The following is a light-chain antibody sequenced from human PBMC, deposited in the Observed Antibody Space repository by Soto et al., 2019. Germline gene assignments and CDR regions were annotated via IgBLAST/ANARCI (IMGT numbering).Light chain of an antibody. CDR2: LGS. CDR3: MQALQTPRT. V-gene: IGKV2-28*01. CDR1: QSLLHSNGYNY. J-gene: IGKJ2*01. Sequence: DIVMTQSPLSLPVTPGEPASISCRSSQSLLHSNGYNYLDWYLQKPGQSPQPLIYLGSNRASGVPDRFSGSGSGTDFTLKISRVEAEDVGVYYCMQALQTPRTFGQGTKLEI.